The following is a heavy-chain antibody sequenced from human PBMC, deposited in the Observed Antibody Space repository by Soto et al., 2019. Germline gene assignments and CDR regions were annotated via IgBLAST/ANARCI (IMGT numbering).Heavy chain of an antibody. Sequence: QVQLVESGGGVVQPGRSLRLSCAASGFTFSSYGMHWVRQAPGKGLEWVAVISDDESNKYYADSVKGRFTISRDNSKNTLYLQMNSLRAEDTAVYYCAKASQRVYYFDYWGQGTLVTVSS. D-gene: IGHD2-8*01. CDR1: GFTFSSYG. CDR3: AKASQRVYYFDY. CDR2: ISDDESNK. V-gene: IGHV3-30*18. J-gene: IGHJ4*02.